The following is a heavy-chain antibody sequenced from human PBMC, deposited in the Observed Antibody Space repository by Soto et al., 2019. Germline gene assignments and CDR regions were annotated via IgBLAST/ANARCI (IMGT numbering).Heavy chain of an antibody. CDR2: IDPSDSYT. J-gene: IGHJ4*02. CDR3: ARHPTLAPRRDTKHFDY. CDR1: GYSFTNYW. Sequence: PGESLKISCKGSGYSFTNYWINWVRQMPGKGLEWMGRIDPSDSYTNYSPSFQGHVTISTDKSISTAYLQWSSLKASDTAMYYCARHPTLAPRRDTKHFDYWGQGTLVTVSS. V-gene: IGHV5-10-1*01. D-gene: IGHD2-2*01.